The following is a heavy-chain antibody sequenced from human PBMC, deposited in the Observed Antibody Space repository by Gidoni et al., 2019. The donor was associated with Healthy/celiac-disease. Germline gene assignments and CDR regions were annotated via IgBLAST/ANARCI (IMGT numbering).Heavy chain of an antibody. J-gene: IGHJ4*02. V-gene: IGHV5-51*01. D-gene: IGHD5-12*01. CDR3: ARLPRAVVATILFYFDY. Sequence: EVQLVQSGAEVKKPGESLKISCKGSGYSFTSYWIGWLRQMPGKGLEWMGIIYPGDSDTRYSPSFQGQVTISADKSISTASLQWSSLKASDTAMYYCARLPRAVVATILFYFDYWGQGTLVTVSS. CDR1: GYSFTSYW. CDR2: IYPGDSDT.